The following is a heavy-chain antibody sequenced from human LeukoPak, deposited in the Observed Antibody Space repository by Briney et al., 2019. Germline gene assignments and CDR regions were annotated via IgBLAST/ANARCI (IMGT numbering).Heavy chain of an antibody. J-gene: IGHJ4*02. CDR3: ARHSNKYDYDSSGHYRSLDY. CDR1: GFTYSFHW. CDR2: IKQDGSDK. Sequence: GGSVRLSCAASGFTYSFHWMSWVRQAPGKGLEWVANIKQDGSDKYYVDSVKGRFTISRDNSKNTLYLQMNSLRAEDTAFYFCARHSNKYDYDSSGHYRSLDYWGQGTLVSVSS. V-gene: IGHV3-7*01. D-gene: IGHD3-22*01.